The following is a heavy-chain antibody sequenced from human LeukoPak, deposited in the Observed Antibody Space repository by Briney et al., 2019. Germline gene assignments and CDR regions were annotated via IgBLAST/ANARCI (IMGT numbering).Heavy chain of an antibody. CDR2: IYYSGST. D-gene: IGHD6-13*01. V-gene: IGHV4-39*01. CDR3: ARPLARIAAATSYYFDY. CDR1: GGSISSSSYY. J-gene: IGHJ4*02. Sequence: SETLSLTCTVSGGSISSSSYYWGWIRQPPGKGLEWIGSIYYSGSTYYNPSLKSRVTISVDTSKNQFSLKLSSVTAADTAVYYCARPLARIAAATSYYFDYWGQGTLVTVSS.